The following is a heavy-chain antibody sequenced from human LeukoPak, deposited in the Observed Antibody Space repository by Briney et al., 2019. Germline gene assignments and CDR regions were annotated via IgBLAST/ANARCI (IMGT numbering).Heavy chain of an antibody. CDR3: ARISAY. CDR1: GGSISSGDYY. V-gene: IGHV4-39*07. CDR2: IYHSGST. J-gene: IGHJ4*02. D-gene: IGHD1-26*01. Sequence: PSETLSLTCTVSGGSISSGDYYWGWIRQPPGKGLEWIGSIYHSGSTYYNSSLKSRVSISVDTSKNQFSLKLSSVTSADTAVYYCARISAYWGQGTLVTVSS.